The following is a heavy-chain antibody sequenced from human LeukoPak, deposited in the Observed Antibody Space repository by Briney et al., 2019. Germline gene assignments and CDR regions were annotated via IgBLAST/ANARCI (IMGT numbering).Heavy chain of an antibody. V-gene: IGHV4-38-2*02. J-gene: IGHJ5*02. CDR2: IYHSGST. CDR3: AREDCSSTSCYVDQRGYNWFDP. D-gene: IGHD2-2*01. Sequence: SETLSLTCTVSGYSISSGYYWGWIWQPPGKGLEWIGSIYHSGSTYYNPSLKSRVTISVDTSKNQFSLKLSSVTAADTAVYYCAREDCSSTSCYVDQRGYNWFDPWGQGTLVTVSS. CDR1: GYSISSGYY.